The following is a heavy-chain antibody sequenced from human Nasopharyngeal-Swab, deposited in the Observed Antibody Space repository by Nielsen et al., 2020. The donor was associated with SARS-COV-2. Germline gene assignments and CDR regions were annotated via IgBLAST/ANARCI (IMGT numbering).Heavy chain of an antibody. V-gene: IGHV3-23*01. CDR3: VKHQGSSSDQ. CDR2: LGVGGGPT. J-gene: IGHJ4*02. CDR1: GFSFITHA. Sequence: GESLKLSCAASGFSFITHAMTWIRHAPGKGLEWVSSLGVGGGPTYYADSAKGRFTISSDNAKNTLYLQMNSLRVEDTALYYCVKHQGSSSDQWGQGTLVTVSS.